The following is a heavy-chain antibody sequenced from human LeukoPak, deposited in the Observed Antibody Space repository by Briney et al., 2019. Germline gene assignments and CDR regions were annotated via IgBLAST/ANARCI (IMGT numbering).Heavy chain of an antibody. V-gene: IGHV3-7*01. D-gene: IGHD5-12*01. CDR3: AREYSGYDYSPRSYYYYMDV. J-gene: IGHJ6*03. CDR2: IKQDGSEK. CDR1: GFTFSSYW. Sequence: GGSLRLSCAASGFTFSSYWMSWVRQAPGKGLEGVANIKQDGSEKYYVDSVKGRFTISRDNAKNSLYLQMNSLRAEDTAVYYCAREYSGYDYSPRSYYYYMDVWGKGTTVTISS.